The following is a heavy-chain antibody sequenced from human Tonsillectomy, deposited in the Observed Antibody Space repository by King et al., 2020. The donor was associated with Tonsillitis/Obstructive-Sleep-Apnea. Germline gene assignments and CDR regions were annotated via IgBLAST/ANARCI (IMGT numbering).Heavy chain of an antibody. Sequence: VQLVESGGGVVQPGRSQRLSCAASGFTFSSYAMHWVRQAPGKGLEWVAVISYDGSNKYYADSVKGRFTISRDNSKNTLYLQMNSLRAEDTAVHYCARYLEQLALDYWGQGTLVTVSS. CDR1: GFTFSSYA. D-gene: IGHD6-6*01. V-gene: IGHV3-30*04. J-gene: IGHJ4*02. CDR3: ARYLEQLALDY. CDR2: ISYDGSNK.